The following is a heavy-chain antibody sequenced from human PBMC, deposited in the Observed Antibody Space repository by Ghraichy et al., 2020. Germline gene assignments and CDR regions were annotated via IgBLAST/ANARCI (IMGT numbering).Heavy chain of an antibody. V-gene: IGHV3-48*01. CDR2: ISSSSSTI. CDR3: ARETLLDSSGYWIDAFDI. J-gene: IGHJ3*02. D-gene: IGHD3-22*01. CDR1: GFTFSSYS. Sequence: GGSLRLSCAASGFTFSSYSMNWVRQAPGKGLEWVSYISSSSSTIYYADSVKGRFTISRDNAKNSLYLQMNSLRAEDTAVYYCARETLLDSSGYWIDAFDIWGQGTMVTVSS.